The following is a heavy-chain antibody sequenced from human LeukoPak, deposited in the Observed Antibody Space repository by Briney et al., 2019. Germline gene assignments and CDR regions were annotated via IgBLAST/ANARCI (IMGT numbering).Heavy chain of an antibody. CDR1: KFTFSSYW. CDR2: IKQDGSEK. J-gene: IGHJ4*02. CDR3: ATSRYYDIWYYFDY. V-gene: IGHV3-7*01. D-gene: IGHD3-9*01. Sequence: GGSLRLSCAASKFTFSSYWMTWVRQAPGKGLEWVANIKQDGSEKFYVDSVKGRFTISRDNAKNSLYLQMNSLRAEDTAVYYCATSRYYDIWYYFDYWGQGTLVTVSS.